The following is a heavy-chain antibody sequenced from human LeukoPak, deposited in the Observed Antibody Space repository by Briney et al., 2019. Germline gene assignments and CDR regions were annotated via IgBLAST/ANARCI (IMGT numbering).Heavy chain of an antibody. D-gene: IGHD3-3*01. Sequence: SETLSLTCAVSGYSISSGYYWGWIRQPPGKGLEWIGSIYHSGSTYYNPSLKSRVTISVDTSKNQFSLKLSSVTAADTAMYYCARQGIGGYYDFWSFDYWGQGTLVTVSS. CDR2: IYHSGST. CDR1: GYSISSGYY. V-gene: IGHV4-38-2*01. CDR3: ARQGIGGYYDFWSFDY. J-gene: IGHJ4*02.